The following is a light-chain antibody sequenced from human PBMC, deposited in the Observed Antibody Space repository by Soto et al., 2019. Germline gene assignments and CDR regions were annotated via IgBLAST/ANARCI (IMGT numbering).Light chain of an antibody. CDR3: QTYYRAIFT. V-gene: IGKV1-27*01. CDR1: QFIENY. J-gene: IGKJ3*01. Sequence: DIQMTQSPPSLSASVGDRVTITCRASQFIENYLAWYQQRPGQVPKLLIYHVSTLQSGVPSRFSGSGSGTDFTLTISGLQPEDVATYYCQTYYRAIFTFGPGTKVDIK. CDR2: HVS.